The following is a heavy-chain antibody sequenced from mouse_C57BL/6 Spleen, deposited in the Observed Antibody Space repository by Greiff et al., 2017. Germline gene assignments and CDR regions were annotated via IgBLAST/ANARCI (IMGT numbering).Heavy chain of an antibody. CDR1: GYTFTDYE. V-gene: IGHV1-15*01. CDR2: IDPETGGT. Sequence: QVQLQQSGAELVRPGASVTLSCKASGYTFTDYEMHWVKQTPVHGLEWIGAIDPETGGTAYNQKFKGKAILTADKSSSTAYMELRSLTSEDSAVYYCTRRTYGSSYDYWGQGTTLTVSS. J-gene: IGHJ2*01. D-gene: IGHD1-1*01. CDR3: TRRTYGSSYDY.